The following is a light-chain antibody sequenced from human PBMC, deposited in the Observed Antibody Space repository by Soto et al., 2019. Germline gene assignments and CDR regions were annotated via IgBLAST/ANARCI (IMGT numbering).Light chain of an antibody. V-gene: IGLV1-40*01. CDR3: AAWDDSLNGRV. CDR2: GHN. Sequence: QSVLTQPPSVSGAPGQRVTISCTGSTTNIGAGYEVHWYQQRPGTAPKLLVSGHNIRPSGVPDRFYGSKSGTSASLAISGLQSDDEADYYCAAWDDSLNGRVFGTGTKLTVL. J-gene: IGLJ1*01. CDR1: TTNIGAGYE.